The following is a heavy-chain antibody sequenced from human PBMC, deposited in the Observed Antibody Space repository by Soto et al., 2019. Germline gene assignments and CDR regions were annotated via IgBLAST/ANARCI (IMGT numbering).Heavy chain of an antibody. CDR2: MNPNSGNT. CDR1: GYSLTSYD. D-gene: IGHD5-18*01. CDR3: ARTSKRGYSYGYGY. J-gene: IGHJ4*02. V-gene: IGHV1-8*01. Sequence: ASLKVSCKGSGYSLTSYDINWVRQATGQGLEWMGWMNPNSGNTGYAQKFQGRVTMTRNTSISTAYMELSSLRSEDTAVYYCARTSKRGYSYGYGYWGQGTLVTV.